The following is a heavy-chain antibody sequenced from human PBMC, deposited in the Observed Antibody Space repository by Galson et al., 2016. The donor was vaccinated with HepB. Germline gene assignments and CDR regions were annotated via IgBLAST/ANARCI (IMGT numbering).Heavy chain of an antibody. CDR2: ISSTSYTI. V-gene: IGHV3-48*02. D-gene: IGHD2-2*01. CDR3: ARDESRNQLLIDFYYYAMDV. Sequence: SLRLSCAASGFTFSSYNMNWVRQTPGKGLEWISYISSTSYTIYYADSVKGRFTISRDNAKNSLYLQMNSLRDEDTAVYYCARDESRNQLLIDFYYYAMDVWGQGTTVTVSS. J-gene: IGHJ6*02. CDR1: GFTFSSYN.